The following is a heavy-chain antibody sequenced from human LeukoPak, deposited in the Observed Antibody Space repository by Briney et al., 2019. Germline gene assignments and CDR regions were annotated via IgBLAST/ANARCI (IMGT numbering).Heavy chain of an antibody. CDR1: GGSFSGYY. CDR3: ARGPKLLPDCSGGSCYFSGTDY. D-gene: IGHD2-15*01. Sequence: KPSETLSLTCAVYGGSFSGYYWSWIRQPPGKGLEWIGEINHSGSTIYNPSLKSRVTISVDTSKNQFSLKLSSVTAADTAVYYCARGPKLLPDCSGGSCYFSGTDYWGQGTLVTVSS. CDR2: INHSGST. V-gene: IGHV4-34*01. J-gene: IGHJ4*02.